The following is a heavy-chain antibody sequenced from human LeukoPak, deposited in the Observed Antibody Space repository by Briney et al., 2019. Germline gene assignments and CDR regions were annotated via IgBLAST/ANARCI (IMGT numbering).Heavy chain of an antibody. J-gene: IGHJ4*02. CDR1: GFTFSNYA. V-gene: IGHV3-23*01. Sequence: GGSLRLSCAASGFTFSNYAISWVRQAPGKGLEWVSSISYSGDDTYYADSVKGRFTISRDKSQNTLYLQMSSLRAEDTALYYCAVNWSLDYWGQGTLVTVSS. CDR3: AVNWSLDY. CDR2: ISYSGDDT. D-gene: IGHD1-1*01.